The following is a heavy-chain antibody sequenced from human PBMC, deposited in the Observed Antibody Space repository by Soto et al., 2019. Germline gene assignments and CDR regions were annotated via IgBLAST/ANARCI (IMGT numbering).Heavy chain of an antibody. CDR3: ARGGWGESMNDYEVPFDL. J-gene: IGHJ2*01. CDR2: IIPIFGTA. CDR1: GGTFSSYA. D-gene: IGHD4-17*01. V-gene: IGHV1-69*12. Sequence: QVQLVQSGAEVKKPGSSVKVSCKASGGTFSSYAISWVRQAPGQGLEWMGGIIPIFGTANYAQKFQGRVTITADESTSTAYLELSSLRSEDTAVYYCARGGWGESMNDYEVPFDLWGRGTLVTVSS.